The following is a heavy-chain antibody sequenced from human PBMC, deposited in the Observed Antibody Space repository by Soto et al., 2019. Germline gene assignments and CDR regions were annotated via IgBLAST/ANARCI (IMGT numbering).Heavy chain of an antibody. Sequence: PGGSLRLSCAASGFNFSAHYMNWLRQAPGKGLEWVSYISGSSRYTNFADSVKGRFTISRDNAKNSLYLQMNSLRAEDTAVYYCARHTSGWHYYDYWGQGTPVTVSS. CDR1: GFNFSAHY. CDR2: ISGSSRYT. CDR3: ARHTSGWHYYDY. D-gene: IGHD6-19*01. J-gene: IGHJ4*02. V-gene: IGHV3-11*06.